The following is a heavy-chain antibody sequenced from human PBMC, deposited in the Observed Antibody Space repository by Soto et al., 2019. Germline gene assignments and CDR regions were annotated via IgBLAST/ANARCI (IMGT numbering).Heavy chain of an antibody. J-gene: IGHJ5*01. CDR3: STRAYATNVFYRFAP. D-gene: IGHD1-26*01. CDR2: INHSGRV. CDR1: GGSFSGHS. V-gene: IGHV4-34*01. Sequence: PSETLSLTCAVYGGSFSGHSWTWIRQSPGKGLEWIGDINHSGRVNYSPSLKSRVTISLDTSKNQFSLTLSAVTAADTAMYYCSTRAYATNVFYRFAPWGQGTRGTVPQ.